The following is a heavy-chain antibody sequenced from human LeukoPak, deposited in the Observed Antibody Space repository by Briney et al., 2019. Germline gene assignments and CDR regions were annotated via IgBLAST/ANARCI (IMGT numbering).Heavy chain of an antibody. J-gene: IGHJ4*02. V-gene: IGHV3-21*01. CDR2: ISSSSSYI. CDR1: GFTFSSYS. D-gene: IGHD6-6*01. CDR3: ASGMDYGSSKSIVG. Sequence: GGSLRLSCAASGFTFSSYSMNWGRKAPGKGREWVSSISSSSSYIYYADSVKGRFTISRDNAKNSLYLQMNSLRAEDTAVYYCASGMDYGSSKSIVGWGQGTLVTVSS.